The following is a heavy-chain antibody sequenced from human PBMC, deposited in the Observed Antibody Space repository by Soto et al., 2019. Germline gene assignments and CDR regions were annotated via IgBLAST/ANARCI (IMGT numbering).Heavy chain of an antibody. CDR1: GGSFRGFY. CDR2: INHVGIT. V-gene: IGHV4-34*01. J-gene: IGHJ4*02. CDR3: ARAHDFWGGRQQPIDS. D-gene: IGHD3-3*01. Sequence: QVPLQQWGAGLLKPSETLSLTCAVSGGSFRGFYWTWIRQSPGKGLEWLGDINHVGITNYTPSLKSRVSLPVDTSKSQFSLKLSSVTAADTAVYYCARAHDFWGGRQQPIDSWGQGTLVTVSS.